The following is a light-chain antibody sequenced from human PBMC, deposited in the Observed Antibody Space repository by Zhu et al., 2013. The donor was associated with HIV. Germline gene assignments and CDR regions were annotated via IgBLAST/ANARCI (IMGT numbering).Light chain of an antibody. Sequence: DIQMTQSPSSLSASVGDRVTITCRASQSISSYLNWYQQKPGKAPKLLIYKASSLESGVPSRFSGSGSGTEFTLTISSLQPDDFATYYCQQYQGGFTFGPGTKVDIK. J-gene: IGKJ3*01. CDR1: QSISSY. CDR2: KAS. V-gene: IGKV1-5*03. CDR3: QQYQGGFT.